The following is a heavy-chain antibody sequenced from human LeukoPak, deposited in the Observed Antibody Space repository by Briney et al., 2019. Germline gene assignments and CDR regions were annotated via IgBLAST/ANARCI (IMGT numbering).Heavy chain of an antibody. V-gene: IGHV3-72*01. J-gene: IGHJ4*02. D-gene: IGHD3-22*01. Sequence: GGSLRLSCVASGFTFSDYYMDWVRQAPGKGLEWVGRARDKANSHTTVYAASVRGRFIISRDDSKSSLFLQMNGLKTVDTAVYFCARRGFSDSRGYYPDFDYWGRGTLVTVSS. CDR3: ARRGFSDSRGYYPDFDY. CDR1: GFTFSDYY. CDR2: ARDKANSHTT.